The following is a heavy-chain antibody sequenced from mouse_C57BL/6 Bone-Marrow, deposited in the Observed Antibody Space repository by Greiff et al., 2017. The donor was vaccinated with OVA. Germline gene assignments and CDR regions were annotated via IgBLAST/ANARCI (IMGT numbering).Heavy chain of an antibody. CDR2: IDPSDSYT. J-gene: IGHJ3*01. V-gene: IGHV1-59*01. Sequence: VQLQQPGAELVRPGTSVKLSCKASGYTFTSYWMHWVKQRPGQGLEWIGVIDPSDSYTNYNQKFKGKATLTVDTSSSTAYMQLSSLTSEDSAVYYCARRGRGPAWVAYWGKGTLVTVSA. CDR3: ARRGRGPAWVAY. CDR1: GYTFTSYW.